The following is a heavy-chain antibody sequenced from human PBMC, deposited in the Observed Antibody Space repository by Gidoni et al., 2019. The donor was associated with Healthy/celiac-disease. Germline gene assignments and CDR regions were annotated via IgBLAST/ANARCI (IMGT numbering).Heavy chain of an antibody. CDR3: ARTYYDFWSGYQKNWYFDL. J-gene: IGHJ2*01. Sequence: QLQLQGSGPGLGKPSETLSLTCTAPGGPISTSSYYWGWIRPPPGKGREWIGSIYYSGSTYYNPSLKSRVTISVDTSKNQSSLKLSSVTAADTAVYYCARTYYDFWSGYQKNWYFDLWGRGTLVTVSS. D-gene: IGHD3-3*01. CDR2: IYYSGST. CDR1: GGPISTSSYY. V-gene: IGHV4-39*01.